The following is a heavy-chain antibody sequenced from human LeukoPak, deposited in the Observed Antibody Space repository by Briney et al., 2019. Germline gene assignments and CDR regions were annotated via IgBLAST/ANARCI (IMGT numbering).Heavy chain of an antibody. CDR2: ISSSSSTI. CDR3: ARASDRKGYNYYMDV. Sequence: GGSLRLSCAASGLTFSSYSMNWVRQAPGKGLEWVSHISSSSSTIYYADSVKGRFTISRDNAKNSLYLQMNSLRAEDTAVYYCARASDRKGYNYYMDVWGKGTTVTVSS. V-gene: IGHV3-48*01. CDR1: GLTFSSYS. J-gene: IGHJ6*03.